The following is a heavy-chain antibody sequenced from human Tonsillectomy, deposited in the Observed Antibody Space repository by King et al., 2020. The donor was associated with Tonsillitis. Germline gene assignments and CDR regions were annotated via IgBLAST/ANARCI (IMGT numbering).Heavy chain of an antibody. Sequence: VQLVESGGVLVQPGGSLRLSCASSGFTFSSYLCDWCRQSPGKGVGCVSRINGGGSSTSYADSVKGRFTVSRDNAKNTVYLQMNSLRAEDTAVYYCARGYNWFDPWGQGTLVTVSS. CDR3: ARGYNWFDP. CDR1: GFTFSSYL. J-gene: IGHJ5*02. V-gene: IGHV3-74*01. CDR2: INGGGSST.